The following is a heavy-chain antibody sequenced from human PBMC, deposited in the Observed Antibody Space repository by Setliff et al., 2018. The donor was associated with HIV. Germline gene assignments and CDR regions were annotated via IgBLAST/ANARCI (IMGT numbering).Heavy chain of an antibody. D-gene: IGHD3-16*01. J-gene: IGHJ4*02. V-gene: IGHV4-38-2*01. Sequence: PSETLSLTCSVSGYSISGGYYWGWIRQPPGKGLEWIGTIYHSGSTYYNPSLKTRVTISVDRSKNQFSLNLTSVTAADTAVYYCARLKSGSLGGYVDYWGQGTLVTVSS. CDR3: ARLKSGSLGGYVDY. CDR2: IYHSGST. CDR1: GYSISGGYY.